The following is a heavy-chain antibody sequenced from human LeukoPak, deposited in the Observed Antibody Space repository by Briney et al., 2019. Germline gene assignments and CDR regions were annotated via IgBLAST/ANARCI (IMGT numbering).Heavy chain of an antibody. J-gene: IGHJ4*02. V-gene: IGHV3-21*01. Sequence: GGSLRLSCAASGFTFSSYSMNWVRQAPGKGLEWVSSISSSSSYIYYADSVKGRFTISRDNDKNSLYLQMNSLRAEDTAVYYCARDRGSVLRFLEWLLGPDYWGQGTLVTVSS. CDR1: GFTFSSYS. CDR3: ARDRGSVLRFLEWLLGPDY. D-gene: IGHD3-3*01. CDR2: ISSSSSYI.